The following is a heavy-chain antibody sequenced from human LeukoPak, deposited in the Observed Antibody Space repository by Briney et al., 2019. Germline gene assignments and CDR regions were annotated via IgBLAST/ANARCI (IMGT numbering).Heavy chain of an antibody. V-gene: IGHV3-64*01. J-gene: IGHJ3*02. D-gene: IGHD3-16*01. CDR3: ARETRRGDAFDI. CDR1: GFIFSNYA. CDR2: ISSNGGST. Sequence: GGSLRLSCAASGFIFSNYAMHWVRQAPGKRLEYVSAISSNGGSTYYANSVKGRFTISRDKSKNTVYLKMGSLRAEDMAVYYCARETRRGDAFDIWGQGTMVTVSS.